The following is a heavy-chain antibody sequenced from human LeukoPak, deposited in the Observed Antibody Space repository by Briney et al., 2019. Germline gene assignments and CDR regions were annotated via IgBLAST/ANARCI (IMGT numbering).Heavy chain of an antibody. J-gene: IGHJ2*01. CDR3: ARGPEYWYFDL. Sequence: PSETLSLTCTVSGGSISSGDYYWGWVRQPPGRGREWVGYIYYSGSTYYNPSRKSRVTISVDTSKNQFSLKLSSVTAADTAVYYCARGPEYWYFDLWGRGTLVTVSS. D-gene: IGHD1-14*01. CDR2: IYYSGST. CDR1: GGSISSGDYY. V-gene: IGHV4-30-4*08.